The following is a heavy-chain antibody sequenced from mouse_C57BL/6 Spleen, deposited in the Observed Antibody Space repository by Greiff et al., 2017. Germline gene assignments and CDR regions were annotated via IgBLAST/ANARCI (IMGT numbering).Heavy chain of an antibody. CDR3: AIGGYYYGSSSHWYFDV. D-gene: IGHD1-1*01. Sequence: QVQLKESGAELVRPGASVTLSCKASGYTFTDYEMHWVKQTPVHGLEWIGAIDPETGGTAYNQKFKGKATLTVDKSSSTAYMQLSSLTSEDSAVYYCAIGGYYYGSSSHWYFDVWGTGTTVTVSS. CDR2: IDPETGGT. J-gene: IGHJ1*03. CDR1: GYTFTDYE. V-gene: IGHV1-15*01.